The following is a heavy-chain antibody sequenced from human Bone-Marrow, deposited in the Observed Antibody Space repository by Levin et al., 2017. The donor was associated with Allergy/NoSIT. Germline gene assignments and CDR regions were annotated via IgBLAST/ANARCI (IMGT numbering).Heavy chain of an antibody. Sequence: PGGSLRLSCAASGFAFSSYWMSWVRQAPGKGLEWVANIKEDGSERFYVDSVKGRFTISRDNAKNSLYLQMNSLRAEDTAVYYCAKRGASYYDGMDLWGQGTTVTVSS. CDR3: AKRGASYYDGMDL. J-gene: IGHJ6*02. CDR2: IKEDGSER. D-gene: IGHD3-16*01. CDR1: GFAFSSYW. V-gene: IGHV3-7*01.